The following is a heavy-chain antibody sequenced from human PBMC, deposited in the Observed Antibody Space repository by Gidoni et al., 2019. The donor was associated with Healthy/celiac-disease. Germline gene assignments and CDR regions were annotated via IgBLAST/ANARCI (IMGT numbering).Heavy chain of an antibody. CDR2: ISSSISTI. V-gene: IGHV3-48*04. D-gene: IGHD2-8*01. CDR3: ARPIERGHGVEAFDI. J-gene: IGHJ3*02. CDR1: GFTFSSYS. Sequence: EVQLVESGGGLVQPGGSLRLSCAASGFTFSSYSMNWVRQAPGKGLEWVSYISSSISTISYADSVKGRFTISRDNAKNSLYLQMNSLRAEDTAVYYCARPIERGHGVEAFDIWGQGTMITVSS.